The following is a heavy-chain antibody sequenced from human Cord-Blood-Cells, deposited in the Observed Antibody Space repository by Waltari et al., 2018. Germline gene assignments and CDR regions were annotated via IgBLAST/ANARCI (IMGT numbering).Heavy chain of an antibody. Sequence: QVQLVQSGSELKKPGASVKVSCKASGYTFTSYAMNWVRQAPGQGLEWMGWINNKTGNPTYAQGLTGRFVFSLDTSVSTAYLQISSLKAEDTAVYYCARDGDIVVVPAARKYGMDVWGQGTTVTVSS. V-gene: IGHV7-4-1*02. CDR3: ARDGDIVVVPAARKYGMDV. J-gene: IGHJ6*02. CDR1: GYTFTSYA. CDR2: INNKTGNP. D-gene: IGHD2-2*01.